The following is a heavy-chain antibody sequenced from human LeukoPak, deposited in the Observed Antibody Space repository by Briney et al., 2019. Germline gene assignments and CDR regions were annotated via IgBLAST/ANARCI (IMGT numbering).Heavy chain of an antibody. CDR3: ARELPYYYYGMDV. D-gene: IGHD1-26*01. V-gene: IGHV3-33*08. J-gene: IGHJ6*02. CDR1: GFTFSSYW. Sequence: GGSLRLSCAASGFTFSSYWMHWVRQAPGKGLEWVAVIWYDGSNKYYADSVKGRFTISRDNSKNTLYLQMNSLRAEDTAVYYCARELPYYYYGMDVWGQGTTVTVSS. CDR2: IWYDGSNK.